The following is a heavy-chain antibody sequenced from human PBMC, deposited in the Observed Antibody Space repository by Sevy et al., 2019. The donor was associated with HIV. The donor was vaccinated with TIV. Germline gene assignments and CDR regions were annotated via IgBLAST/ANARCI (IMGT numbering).Heavy chain of an antibody. CDR2: ISYDGSNK. V-gene: IGHV3-30*18. D-gene: IGHD2-2*01. CDR1: GFTFSSYG. J-gene: IGHJ6*02. Sequence: GGSLRLSCAASGFTFSSYGMHWVRQAPGKGLEWVAVISYDGSNKYYTDSVKGRFTISRDNSKNTLYLQMNSLRAEDTAVYYCAKVGIYCSSTSCSHYYYYGMDVWGQGTTVTVSS. CDR3: AKVGIYCSSTSCSHYYYYGMDV.